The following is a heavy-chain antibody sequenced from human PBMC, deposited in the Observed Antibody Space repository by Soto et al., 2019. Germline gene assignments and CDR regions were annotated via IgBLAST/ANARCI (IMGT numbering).Heavy chain of an antibody. Sequence: QVQLVESGGGVVQPGRSLRLSCAASAFNFNLYAIHWVRQAPGKGLEWVAVISFDGSNQYYADSVRGRFTISRDNSKNGLYLQMNSLRAEDTAVYYCAREVESGSVYGMVVWGQGTTVTVSS. J-gene: IGHJ6*02. CDR2: ISFDGSNQ. D-gene: IGHD3-10*01. V-gene: IGHV3-30-3*01. CDR1: AFNFNLYA. CDR3: AREVESGSVYGMVV.